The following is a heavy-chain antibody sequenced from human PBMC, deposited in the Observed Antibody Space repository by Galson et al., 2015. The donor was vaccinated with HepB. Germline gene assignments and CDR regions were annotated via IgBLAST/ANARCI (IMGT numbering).Heavy chain of an antibody. CDR2: TYYKSKWNN. D-gene: IGHD3-10*01. V-gene: IGHV6-1*01. Sequence: CAISGDSVSSNTAAWSWVRQSPSRGLEWLGRTYYKSKWNNDYAVSVKSRIAINPDTSKKQFSLQLNSVTPEDTAVYYCAREPYGSGSADHWFDPWRQGILVTVSS. CDR1: GDSVSSNTAA. CDR3: AREPYGSGSADHWFDP. J-gene: IGHJ5*02.